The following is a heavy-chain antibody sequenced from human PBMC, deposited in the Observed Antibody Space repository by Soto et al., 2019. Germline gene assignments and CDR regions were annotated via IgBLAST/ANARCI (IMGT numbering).Heavy chain of an antibody. J-gene: IGHJ4*02. CDR3: ARDTQRGYSGYFDS. CDR2: IYYSVST. V-gene: IGHV4-31*03. D-gene: IGHD1-26*01. CDR1: GGSLSSGGYY. Sequence: QVQLQESGPGLVKPSQTLSLSCTVSGGSLSSGGYYWSWIRQHPGKGLEWIGFIYYSVSTYYNPSLKSRLTISVDTSQNQFSLKLSSVTAADTAVYYCARDTQRGYSGYFDSWGQGTLVTVSS.